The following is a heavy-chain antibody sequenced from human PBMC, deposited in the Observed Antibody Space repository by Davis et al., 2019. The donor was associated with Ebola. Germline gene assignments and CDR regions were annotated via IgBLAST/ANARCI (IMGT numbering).Heavy chain of an antibody. D-gene: IGHD3-22*01. J-gene: IGHJ4*02. CDR3: ASLRQTYDSSGYSQPFDY. CDR2: MYHDGTT. V-gene: IGHV4-39*01. CDR1: GGSIGNTMYY. Sequence: MPSETLSLTCRVSGGSIGNTMYYWGWLRQSPGKGLEWIGSMYHDGTTSHNPSLRSRVALSVDTSKNQFALRLNSVTAADTAVYYCASLRQTYDSSGYSQPFDYWGQGTLVTVSS.